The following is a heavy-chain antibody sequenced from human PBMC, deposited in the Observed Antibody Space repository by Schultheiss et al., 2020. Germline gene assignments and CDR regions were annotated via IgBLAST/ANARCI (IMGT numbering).Heavy chain of an antibody. D-gene: IGHD1-26*01. J-gene: IGHJ3*02. CDR3: ARVSGRDDASAVFDI. CDR1: GASITGRGFS. V-gene: IGHV4-30-4*07. CDR2: MFYSGNT. Sequence: SETLSLTCAVSGASITGRGFSWTWIRQPPGKGLEWVGYMFYSGNTHHNPSLRSRLTISRDTSKNQISLKLTSVTAADTAVYYCARVSGRDDASAVFDIWGQGTMVTVSS.